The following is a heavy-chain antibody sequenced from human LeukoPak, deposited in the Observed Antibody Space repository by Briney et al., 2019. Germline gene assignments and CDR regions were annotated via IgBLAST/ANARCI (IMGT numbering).Heavy chain of an antibody. V-gene: IGHV3-30*02. CDR2: VRNDGFDT. CDR3: AKNSDSSGYPNWFDP. Sequence: GASLRLSCVSSELSFINHGFHWPRHAAGTGLDWVAFVRNDGFDTYHPNSVKRRFSIPRDNSKNTLYLQMNSLRAEDTAVYHCAKNSDSSGYPNWFDPWGQGTLVTVSS. CDR1: ELSFINHG. J-gene: IGHJ5*02. D-gene: IGHD3-22*01.